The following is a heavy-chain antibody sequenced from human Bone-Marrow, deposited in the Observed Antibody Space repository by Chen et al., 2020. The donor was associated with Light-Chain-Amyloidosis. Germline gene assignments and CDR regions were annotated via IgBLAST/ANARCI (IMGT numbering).Heavy chain of an antibody. CDR3: ARRRDGYNFDY. CDR1: GYTFPNYW. CDR2: IYPDDSDA. D-gene: IGHD5-12*01. V-gene: IGHV5-51*01. Sequence: EVQLEQSGPEVKQPGESLKISCKGSGYTFPNYWIGWVRQMPGKGLEWMGVIYPDDSDARYGPSFEGQVTISADKSITTAYLQWRSLKASDTAMYYCARRRDGYNFDYWGQGTLVTVSS. J-gene: IGHJ4*02.